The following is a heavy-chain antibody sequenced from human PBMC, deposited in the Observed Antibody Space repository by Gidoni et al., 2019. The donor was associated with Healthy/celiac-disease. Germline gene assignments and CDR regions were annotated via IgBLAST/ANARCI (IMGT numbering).Heavy chain of an antibody. CDR2: ISGSGGST. Sequence: EVQLLESGGGLVQPGGSLRLSCAASGFTFSSYAMSWVRQAPGKGLEWVSAISGSGGSTYYADSVKGRFTISRDNSKNTLYLQMNSLRAEDTAVYYCAKVRDIVVVPAAKYYYGMDVWGQGTTVTVSS. V-gene: IGHV3-23*01. J-gene: IGHJ6*02. CDR1: GFTFSSYA. CDR3: AKVRDIVVVPAAKYYYGMDV. D-gene: IGHD2-2*01.